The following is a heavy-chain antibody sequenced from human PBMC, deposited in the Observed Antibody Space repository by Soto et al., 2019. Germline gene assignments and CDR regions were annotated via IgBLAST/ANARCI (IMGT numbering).Heavy chain of an antibody. CDR3: ARAQNGVFEGDADLRYLHSYRAQRSLDL. V-gene: IGHV1-46*03. CDR1: GCRYAEND. CDR2: INPSGGST. D-gene: IGHD3-9*01. J-gene: IGHJ2*01. Sequence: GKLCSKEWGCRYAENDLPCRLQSPGQRLEWMGIINPSGGSTSYAQKFQGRVTMTSDTSTSTVYMELSSLRSEDTAVYYCARAQNGVFEGDADLRYLHSYRAQRSLDL.